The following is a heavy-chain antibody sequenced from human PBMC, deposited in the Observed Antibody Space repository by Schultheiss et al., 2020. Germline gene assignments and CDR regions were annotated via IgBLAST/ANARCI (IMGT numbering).Heavy chain of an antibody. Sequence: SETLSLTCTVSGGSISSGGYYWSWIRQHPGKGLEWIGYIYYSGSTYYNPSLKSRVTISVDTSKNQFSLKLSSVTAADTAVYYCARHPRRFGSGWAGYWGQGTLVTVSS. V-gene: IGHV4-31*03. CDR3: ARHPRRFGSGWAGY. CDR1: GGSISSGGYY. D-gene: IGHD6-19*01. CDR2: IYYSGST. J-gene: IGHJ4*02.